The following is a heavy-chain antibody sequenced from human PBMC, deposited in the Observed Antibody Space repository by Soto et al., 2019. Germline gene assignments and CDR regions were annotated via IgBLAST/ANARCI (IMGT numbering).Heavy chain of an antibody. D-gene: IGHD2-15*01. CDR1: GYTFTSYA. Sequence: GASVKVSCKASGYTFTSYAMHWVRQAPGQRLEWMGWINAGNGNTKYSQKFQGRVTITADESTSTAYMELSSLRSEDTAVYYCARYGSFRQKSNPNWFDPWGQGTLVTVSS. J-gene: IGHJ5*02. CDR2: INAGNGNT. V-gene: IGHV1-3*01. CDR3: ARYGSFRQKSNPNWFDP.